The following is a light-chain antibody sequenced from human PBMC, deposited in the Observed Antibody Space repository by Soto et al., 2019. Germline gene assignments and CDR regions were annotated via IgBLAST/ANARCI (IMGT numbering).Light chain of an antibody. CDR3: QQYGSSPWT. CDR2: GAS. V-gene: IGKV3-20*01. CDR1: QSVSSSY. Sequence: EIVLTQSPGPLSLSPGERATLSCSASQSVSSSYLAWYQQKPGQAPRPLIYGASSRAIGIPDRFSGSGSGTDFTLTISRLEPEDVAVYYCQQYGSSPWTFGQGTKVEIK. J-gene: IGKJ1*01.